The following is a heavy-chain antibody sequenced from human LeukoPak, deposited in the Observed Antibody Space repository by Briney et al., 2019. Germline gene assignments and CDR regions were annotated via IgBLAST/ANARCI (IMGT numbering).Heavy chain of an antibody. Sequence: ASVKVSCKASGYTFTGYYMHWVRQAPGQGLEWMGRINPTSGGTNYAQKFQGRVTMTRDTSISTAYMELSRLRSDDTAVYYCARDGGPTPWYCSSTSCYDGMDVWGQGTTVTVSS. CDR3: ARDGGPTPWYCSSTSCYDGMDV. J-gene: IGHJ6*02. D-gene: IGHD2-2*01. CDR1: GYTFTGYY. V-gene: IGHV1-2*06. CDR2: INPTSGGT.